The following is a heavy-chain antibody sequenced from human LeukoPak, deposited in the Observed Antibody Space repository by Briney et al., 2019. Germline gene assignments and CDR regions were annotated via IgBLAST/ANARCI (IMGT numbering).Heavy chain of an antibody. D-gene: IGHD6-13*01. CDR1: GYTFTGYY. CDR2: INPNSGGT. J-gene: IGHJ4*02. CDR3: ARMWEEQQLDY. V-gene: IGHV1-2*02. Sequence: SVKASCTASGYTFTGYYMHWERQAPGQGLEWMGWINPNSGGTNYAQKFQGRVTMTRDTSISTAYMELSRLRSDDTAVYYCARMWEEQQLDYWGQGTLGTVSS.